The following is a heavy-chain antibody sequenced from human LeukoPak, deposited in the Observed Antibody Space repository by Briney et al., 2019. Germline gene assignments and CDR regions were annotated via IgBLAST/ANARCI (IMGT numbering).Heavy chain of an antibody. Sequence: GGSLRLSCAASGFTFDDYGMSWVRQAPGKGLEWVSGINWNGGSTGYADSVKGRFTISRDNAKNSLYLQMNSLRAEDTAVYYCARAVIDSSGYYYEINWGQGTLVTVSS. CDR1: GFTFDDYG. D-gene: IGHD3-22*01. CDR3: ARAVIDSSGYYYEIN. CDR2: INWNGGST. V-gene: IGHV3-20*04. J-gene: IGHJ4*02.